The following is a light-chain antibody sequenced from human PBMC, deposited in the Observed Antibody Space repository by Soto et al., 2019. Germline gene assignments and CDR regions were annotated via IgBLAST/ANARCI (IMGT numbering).Light chain of an antibody. J-gene: IGLJ1*01. V-gene: IGLV2-14*01. CDR1: SSDVGGYNY. CDR2: EAS. CDR3: YSYTASNSSYV. Sequence: QSVLTQPAAVSGSPGQSITISCTGTSSDVGGYNYVSWYQQHPGKAPKLIVYEASNRPSGVSDRFSGSKSGNTASLTISGLQAEDEADYSFYSYTASNSSYVFGTGTKVTVL.